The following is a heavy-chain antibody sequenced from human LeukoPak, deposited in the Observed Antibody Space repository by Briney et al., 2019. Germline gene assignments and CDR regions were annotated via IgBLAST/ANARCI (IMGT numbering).Heavy chain of an antibody. V-gene: IGHV3-23*01. D-gene: IGHD3-16*02. CDR2: ISGSGGST. J-gene: IGHJ4*02. CDR3: AKVRYDYVWGSYREMFFDY. Sequence: PTGGSLRLSCAASGFTFSSYAMSWVRQAPGKGLEWVSAISGSGGSTYYADSVKGRFTISRDNSKNTLYLQMNSLRAEDTAVYYCAKVRYDYVWGSYREMFFDYWGQGTLVTVSS. CDR1: GFTFSSYA.